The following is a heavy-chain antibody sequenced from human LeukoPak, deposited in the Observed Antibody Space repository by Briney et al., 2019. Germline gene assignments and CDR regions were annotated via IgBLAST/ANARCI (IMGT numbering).Heavy chain of an antibody. V-gene: IGHV1-69*13. CDR3: ARDRTIAAAGWFDP. Sequence: WASVKVSCKASGGTFSSYAISWVRQAPGQGLEWMGGIIPIFGTANFAQKFQGRVTITADESTSTAYMELSRLRSEDTAVYYCARDRTIAAAGWFDPWGQGTLVTVSS. J-gene: IGHJ5*02. CDR2: IIPIFGTA. CDR1: GGTFSSYA. D-gene: IGHD6-13*01.